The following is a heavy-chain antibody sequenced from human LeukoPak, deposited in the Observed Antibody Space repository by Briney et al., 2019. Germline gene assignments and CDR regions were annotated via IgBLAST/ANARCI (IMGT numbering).Heavy chain of an antibody. D-gene: IGHD5-18*01. CDR3: ARGVNSQGTAMVLFDS. CDR2: MNPKSGNT. CDR1: GYTFTNHD. Sequence: ASVKVSCKASGYTFTNHDINWVRQASGQGLEWMGWMNPKSGNTSYLQKFQGRVTMTRDTSMSTAFMELSGLTSEDTAVYYCARGVNSQGTAMVLFDSWGQGSLVTVSA. V-gene: IGHV1-8*01. J-gene: IGHJ4*02.